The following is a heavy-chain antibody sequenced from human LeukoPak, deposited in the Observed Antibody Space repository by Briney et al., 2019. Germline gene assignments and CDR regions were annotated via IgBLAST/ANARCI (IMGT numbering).Heavy chain of an antibody. CDR1: GFTFSSFS. CDR2: ISATSNYI. D-gene: IGHD5-18*01. Sequence: GSLRLSCAASGFTFSSFSINWVRQAPGKGLGWVSSISATSNYIYYADSVKGRFTISRDNAKNSLYLQMNSLRAEDTAVYYCARDTSGYTFDDWGQGTLVTVSS. J-gene: IGHJ4*02. CDR3: ARDTSGYTFDD. V-gene: IGHV3-21*01.